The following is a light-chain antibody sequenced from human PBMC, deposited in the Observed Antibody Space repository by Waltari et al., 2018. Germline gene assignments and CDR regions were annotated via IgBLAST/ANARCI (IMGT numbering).Light chain of an antibody. J-gene: IGLJ3*02. CDR2: GNN. Sequence: HSVLPQPPSVSGGPGHTVTIPCTESSSNIAAHYALSSYRQLPGTAPKLLIYGNNNRPSGVPARFSGSRSGTSASLAITGLQAEDEADYYCQSYDSGLSGWVFGGGTKLTVL. CDR3: QSYDSGLSGWV. V-gene: IGLV1-40*01. CDR1: SSNIAAHYA.